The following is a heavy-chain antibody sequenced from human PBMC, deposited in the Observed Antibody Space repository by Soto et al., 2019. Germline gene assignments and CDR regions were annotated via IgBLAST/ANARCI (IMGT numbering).Heavy chain of an antibody. J-gene: IGHJ6*02. V-gene: IGHV1-3*01. CDR3: ATLYYHFWSGTDYYYGMDV. D-gene: IGHD3-3*01. Sequence: GASVKVSCKASGYTFTSYAMHWVRQAPGQRLEWMGWINAGNGNTKYSQKFQGRVTITRDTSASTAYMELSSLRSEDTAVYYCATLYYHFWSGTDYYYGMDVWGQGTTVTVSS. CDR1: GYTFTSYA. CDR2: INAGNGNT.